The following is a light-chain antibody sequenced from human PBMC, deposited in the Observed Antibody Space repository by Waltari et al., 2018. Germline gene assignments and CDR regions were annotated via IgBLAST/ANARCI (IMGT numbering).Light chain of an antibody. J-gene: IGKJ2*01. CDR1: QSISSY. CDR3: QQSYNTVYT. CDR2: AAS. V-gene: IGKV1-39*01. Sequence: DIQMTQSPSSLSASVGDRVTITCRASQSISSYLNWYQQKPGKAPKLLIYAASSLQSGVPSRFSGSGSGTDFTLTISSLQPEDFATYYCQQSYNTVYTFGQGTKLEI.